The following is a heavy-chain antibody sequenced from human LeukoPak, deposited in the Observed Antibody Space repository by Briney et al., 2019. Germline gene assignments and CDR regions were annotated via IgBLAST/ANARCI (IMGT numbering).Heavy chain of an antibody. D-gene: IGHD4-17*01. CDR3: ATFGTTVTTTAFDY. Sequence: ASVKVSCKASGYTFTSYGISWVRQAPGQGLEWMGWISAYNGNTNYAQKLQGRVTMTTDTSTSTAYMELRSLRSDDTAVYYCATFGTTVTTTAFDYWGQGTLVTVSS. CDR1: GYTFTSYG. V-gene: IGHV1-18*01. CDR2: ISAYNGNT. J-gene: IGHJ4*02.